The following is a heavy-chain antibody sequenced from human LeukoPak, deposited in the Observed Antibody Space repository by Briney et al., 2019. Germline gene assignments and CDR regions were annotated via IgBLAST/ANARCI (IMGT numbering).Heavy chain of an antibody. CDR3: TRGHKQSDY. D-gene: IGHD6-13*01. J-gene: IGHJ4*02. Sequence: GGSLRLSCTASGFTFGDYAMSWVRQAPGKGLEWVGFIRSKAYGGTTEYAASVKGRFTISRDDSKSIAYLQMNSLNTEDTAVYYCTRGHKQSDYWGQGTLVTVSS. CDR2: IRSKAYGGTT. V-gene: IGHV3-49*04. CDR1: GFTFGDYA.